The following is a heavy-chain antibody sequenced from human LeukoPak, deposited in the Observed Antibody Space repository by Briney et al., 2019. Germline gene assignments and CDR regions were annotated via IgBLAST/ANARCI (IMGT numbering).Heavy chain of an antibody. V-gene: IGHV1-18*04. J-gene: IGHJ6*03. CDR3: AREGGAMGTYYYYYYMDV. CDR1: GYTFTGYY. Sequence: ASVKVSCKASGYTFTGYYMHWVRQAPGQGLEWMGWISAYNGNTNYAQKLQGRVTMTTDTSTSTAYMELRSLRSDDTAVYYCAREGGAMGTYYYYYYMDVWGKGTTVTVSS. CDR2: ISAYNGNT. D-gene: IGHD5-18*01.